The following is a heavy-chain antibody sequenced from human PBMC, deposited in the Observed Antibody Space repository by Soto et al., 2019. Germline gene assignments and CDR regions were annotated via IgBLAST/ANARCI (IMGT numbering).Heavy chain of an antibody. CDR2: IYPGDSDA. D-gene: IGHD3-10*01. V-gene: IGHV5-51*01. Sequence: GESLKISCKGSGYSFTSYWIGWGRQMPGKGLEWVGIIYPGDSDARYSPSFQGQVTISADKSISTAYLQWSSLKASDTAMYYCARQGDYYGSGSYYGMDVWGQGTTVTVSS. CDR1: GYSFTSYW. CDR3: ARQGDYYGSGSYYGMDV. J-gene: IGHJ6*02.